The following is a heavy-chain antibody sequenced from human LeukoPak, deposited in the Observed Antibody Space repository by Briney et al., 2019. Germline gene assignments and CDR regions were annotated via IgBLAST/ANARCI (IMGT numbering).Heavy chain of an antibody. D-gene: IGHD4-23*01. V-gene: IGHV3-23*01. CDR1: GFPFSTYD. CDR3: AKDPRYGANA. CDR2: ISGSGDNT. J-gene: IGHJ5*02. Sequence: GGSLRLSCAASGFPFSTYDMSWVRQAPGKGLEWVSVISGSGDNTYYADSVKGRFTISRDNSKNTVYPQMNSLIVEDTAVYSCAKDPRYGANAWGQGTLVIVSS.